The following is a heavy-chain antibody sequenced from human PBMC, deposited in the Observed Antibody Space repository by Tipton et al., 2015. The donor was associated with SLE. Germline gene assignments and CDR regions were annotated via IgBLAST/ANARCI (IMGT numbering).Heavy chain of an antibody. V-gene: IGHV4-59*11. D-gene: IGHD1-26*01. J-gene: IGHJ3*02. CDR2: IHYSGTT. Sequence: TLSLTCTVSGDSITNHYWAWIRQPPGKGLEWIGYIHYSGTTHDNPSLKSRVTMSVDMSKNQFSLRLTSVTAADTAVYYCARTLGAIAHTVYDAFDIWGQGKMVTVSS. CDR3: ARTLGAIAHTVYDAFDI. CDR1: GDSITNHY.